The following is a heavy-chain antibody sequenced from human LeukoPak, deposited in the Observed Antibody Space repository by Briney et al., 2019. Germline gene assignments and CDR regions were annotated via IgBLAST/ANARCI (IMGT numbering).Heavy chain of an antibody. CDR2: IYSGGST. Sequence: GGSLRLSCAASEFSVGSNYMTWVRQAPGKGLEWVSLIYSGGSTYYADSVKGRFTISRDNSKNTLYLQMNSLRSDDTAVYYCARDTDHYFDYWGQGTLVTVSS. CDR3: ARDTDHYFDY. V-gene: IGHV3-53*05. J-gene: IGHJ4*02. D-gene: IGHD2-8*02. CDR1: EFSVGSNY.